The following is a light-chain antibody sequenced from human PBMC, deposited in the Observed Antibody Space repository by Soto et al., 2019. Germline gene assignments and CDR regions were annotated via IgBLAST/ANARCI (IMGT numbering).Light chain of an antibody. CDR1: QSVVYVDGNIY. Sequence: DVVMTQSPLSLPVTLGQPASISCRSSQSVVYVDGNIYLDWFQQKPGQSPRRLIYKISNRDSGVPDRFSGSGSGTDFTLKISRVEAEDVAIYYCMQASHWPYTFGQGTKLEIK. CDR2: KIS. CDR3: MQASHWPYT. V-gene: IGKV2-30*01. J-gene: IGKJ2*01.